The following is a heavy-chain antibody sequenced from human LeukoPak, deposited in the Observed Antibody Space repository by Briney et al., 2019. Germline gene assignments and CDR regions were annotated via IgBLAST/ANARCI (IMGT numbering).Heavy chain of an antibody. V-gene: IGHV4-59*01. Sequence: PSETLSLTCTVSGDSFSYFYWSWIRQPPGKGLEWIGYIYYSGSTNYNPSLKSRVTISVDTSKNQFSLKLSSVTAADTAVYYCARGGGSYYDFWSGSHRPNLFDPWGQGTLVTVSS. CDR2: IYYSGST. CDR1: GDSFSYFY. J-gene: IGHJ5*02. CDR3: ARGGGSYYDFWSGSHRPNLFDP. D-gene: IGHD3-3*01.